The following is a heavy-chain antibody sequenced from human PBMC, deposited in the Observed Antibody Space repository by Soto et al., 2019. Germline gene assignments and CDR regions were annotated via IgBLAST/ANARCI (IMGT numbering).Heavy chain of an antibody. Sequence: QMQLVESGGGVVQPGRSLRVSCATSGFAFSYYGIHWVRQAPGNGLERVADISHDGKDKWYADSVKGRFTISRDKSEYPLYLQMNGMSSEDTAVSFCDSGERRKGHYPGFDYWGQVTLVTVSS. CDR3: DSGERRKGHYPGFDY. CDR1: GFAFSYYG. CDR2: ISHDGKDK. J-gene: IGHJ4*02. V-gene: IGHV3-30*03. D-gene: IGHD3-10*01.